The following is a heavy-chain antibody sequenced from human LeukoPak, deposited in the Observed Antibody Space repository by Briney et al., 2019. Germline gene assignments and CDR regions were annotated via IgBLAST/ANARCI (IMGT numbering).Heavy chain of an antibody. CDR2: SRPGGEGA. CDR3: AKDWVDGDSGIDY. D-gene: IGHD1-26*01. Sequence: GGSLRLSCAASGFSFNGFAMSWVRQAPGKGLEWVSSSRPGGEGAYYAESVKGRFTISRDISQNTLHLQMNGLTAEDTALYFCAKDWVDGDSGIDYWGQGTLVSVSS. V-gene: IGHV3-23*01. CDR1: GFSFNGFA. J-gene: IGHJ4*02.